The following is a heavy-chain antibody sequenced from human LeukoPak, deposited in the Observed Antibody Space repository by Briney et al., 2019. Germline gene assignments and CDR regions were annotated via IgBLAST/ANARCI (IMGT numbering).Heavy chain of an antibody. CDR1: GYSISSGYY. CDR2: IYHSGTI. V-gene: IGHV4-38-2*02. D-gene: IGHD6-13*01. CDR3: ARGLGRQQLVSPFDY. Sequence: SETLSLTCTVSGYSISSGYYWGWIRQPPGKGLERLASIYHSGTIYYNPPLKSRVTISVDTSKNQFSLKLTSVTAADTAVYYCARGLGRQQLVSPFDYWGQGTLVTVSS. J-gene: IGHJ4*02.